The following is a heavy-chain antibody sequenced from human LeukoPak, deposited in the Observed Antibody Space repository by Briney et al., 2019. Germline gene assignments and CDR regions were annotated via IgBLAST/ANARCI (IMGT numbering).Heavy chain of an antibody. Sequence: GGSLRLFCAASGLTFSSYEMTWVRQAPGKGLEWDSYISSSGSTIYYADSVKGRFTISKVNAKKLLYLQMNSLRAEDTAVYYCVRDGYSYGYGDYWGQGTLVTVSS. J-gene: IGHJ4*02. D-gene: IGHD5-18*01. CDR2: ISSSGSTI. V-gene: IGHV3-48*03. CDR1: GLTFSSYE. CDR3: VRDGYSYGYGDY.